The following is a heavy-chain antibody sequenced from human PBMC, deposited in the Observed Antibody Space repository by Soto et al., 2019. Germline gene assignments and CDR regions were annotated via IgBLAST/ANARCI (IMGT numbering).Heavy chain of an antibody. V-gene: IGHV3-30*03. CDR2: ISYDGSNK. Sequence: QVQLVESGGGVVQPGRSLRLSCAASGFTFSSYGMHWVRQAPGKGLEWVAVISYDGSNKYYADSVKGRFTISRDNSKNTLYLQMNSLRAEDTAVYYCAREMGGSSSPNDAFDIWGQGTMVTVSS. D-gene: IGHD6-6*01. CDR3: AREMGGSSSPNDAFDI. J-gene: IGHJ3*02. CDR1: GFTFSSYG.